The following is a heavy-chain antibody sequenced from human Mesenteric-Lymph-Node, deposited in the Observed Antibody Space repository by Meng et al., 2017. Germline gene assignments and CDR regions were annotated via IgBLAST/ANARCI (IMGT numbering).Heavy chain of an antibody. Sequence: EPVVVLGGGPVKARGSLILSCAASGITFSSYSMNWVRQAPGKGLEWVSSISSSSYIYYADSVKGRFTISRDNAKNSLYLQMNSLRAEDTAVYYCARDQTAMASFDYWGQGTLVTVSS. D-gene: IGHD5-18*01. CDR2: ISSSSYI. J-gene: IGHJ4*02. V-gene: IGHV3-21*01. CDR1: GITFSSYS. CDR3: ARDQTAMASFDY.